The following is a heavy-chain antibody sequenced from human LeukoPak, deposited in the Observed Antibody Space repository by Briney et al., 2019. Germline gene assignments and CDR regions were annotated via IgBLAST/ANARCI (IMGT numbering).Heavy chain of an antibody. CDR2: IKQDGSEK. CDR3: AREKVWFGELNYYYYYGMDV. V-gene: IGHV3-7*01. J-gene: IGHJ6*02. Sequence: PGGSLRLSCAASGFTVSSNYMSWVRQAPGKGLEWVANIKQDGSEKYYVDSVKGRFTISRDNAKNSLYLQMNSLRAEDTAVYYCAREKVWFGELNYYYYYGMDVWGQGTTVTVSS. D-gene: IGHD3-10*01. CDR1: GFTVSSNY.